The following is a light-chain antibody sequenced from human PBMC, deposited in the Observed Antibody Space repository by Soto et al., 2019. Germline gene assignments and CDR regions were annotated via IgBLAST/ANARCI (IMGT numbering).Light chain of an antibody. CDR3: CSFTSSNTHV. V-gene: IGLV2-23*02. Sequence: QSALTQPASVSGSPGQSITSAGTGTSSDFGNYNLVSWYQQHPGKVPKLILFEVNKRPSGVSGRFSGSKSGNTASLTISGLQAEDEADYYCCSFTSSNTHVFGTGTKVTVL. J-gene: IGLJ1*01. CDR1: SSDFGNYNL. CDR2: EVN.